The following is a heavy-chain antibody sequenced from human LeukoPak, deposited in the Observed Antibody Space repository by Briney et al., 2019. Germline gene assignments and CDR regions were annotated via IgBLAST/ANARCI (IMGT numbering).Heavy chain of an antibody. CDR2: ISGSDHST. CDR1: GFSFSSSA. CDR3: AKSPFPLTSAGYYFDY. D-gene: IGHD6-13*01. V-gene: IGHV3-23*01. Sequence: GGSLRLSCAASGFSFSSSAMSWVRQAPGKGLEWVASISGSDHSTYYADSVKGRFTISRDNSKNTLYLQMNSLRAEDTDVYYCAKSPFPLTSAGYYFDYWGQGTLVTVSS. J-gene: IGHJ4*02.